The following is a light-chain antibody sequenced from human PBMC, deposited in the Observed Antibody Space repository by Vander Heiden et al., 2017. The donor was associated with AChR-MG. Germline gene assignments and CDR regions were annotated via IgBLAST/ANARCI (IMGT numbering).Light chain of an antibody. CDR2: KAS. CDR3: QHDKRDLYT. V-gene: IGKV1-5*03. J-gene: IGKJ2*01. CDR1: QSFYNR. Sequence: DIQMTQTPFPLSASVRDRVPLSCRASQSFYNRVAWSRQKPGTAPKLLTYKASTSANGVPSRISGGGAGTGFTLTISSLQPDDFATYCCQHDKRDLYTFGPGTKLEIK.